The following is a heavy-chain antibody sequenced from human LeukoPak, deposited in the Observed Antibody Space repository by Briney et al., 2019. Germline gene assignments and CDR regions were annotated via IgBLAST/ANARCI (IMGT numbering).Heavy chain of an antibody. CDR2: SSTTSNTK. V-gene: IGHV3-11*01. CDR3: ARLWLARRGTPWFDP. J-gene: IGHJ5*02. CDR1: GFTFSGYW. D-gene: IGHD6-19*01. Sequence: GGSLRLSCAASGFTFSGYWMTWIRQAPGKGLEWISYSSTTSNTKYYADSVKGRFTIARDNAKSTLYLQMSSLRVEDTGVYYCARLWLARRGTPWFDPWGQGTLVTVSS.